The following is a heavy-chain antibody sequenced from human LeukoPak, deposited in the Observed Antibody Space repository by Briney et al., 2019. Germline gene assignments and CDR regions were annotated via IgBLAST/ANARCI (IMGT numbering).Heavy chain of an antibody. CDR2: INPNSGGT. V-gene: IGHV1-2*06. Sequence: VASVKVSCKASGYTFTGYYMHWVRQAPGQGLEWMGRINPNSGGTNYAQKFQGRVTMTRETSISTAYMELSRLRSDDTAVYYCARWITMIVGGYYFDYWGQGTLVTVSS. CDR1: GYTFTGYY. CDR3: ARWITMIVGGYYFDY. D-gene: IGHD3-22*01. J-gene: IGHJ4*02.